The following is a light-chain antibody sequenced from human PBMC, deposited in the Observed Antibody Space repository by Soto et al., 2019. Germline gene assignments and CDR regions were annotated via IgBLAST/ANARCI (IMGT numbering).Light chain of an antibody. CDR3: QQSYSAPQVT. J-gene: IGKJ4*01. Sequence: DIQMTQSPSSLSASVGDRVTITCRASQSVSSYLNWYQQKLGKAPKLLIYAASSLQSGVPSRFSGSGSGTDFTLTISSLQPEDFATYYCQQSYSAPQVTFGGGTKVEIK. V-gene: IGKV1-39*01. CDR1: QSVSSY. CDR2: AAS.